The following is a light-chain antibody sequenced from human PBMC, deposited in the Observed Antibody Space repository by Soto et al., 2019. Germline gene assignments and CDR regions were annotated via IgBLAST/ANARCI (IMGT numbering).Light chain of an antibody. CDR1: QSVSSSY. V-gene: IGKV3D-20*02. CDR2: GAS. CDR3: QHVNVYLST. Sequence: EIVMTQSPATLSVSPGERATLSCRASQSVSSSYLAWYQQKPGQDPRRLVFGASIRATSIPARFNVSGYATKFTLPISRLQPEESVTYYCQHVNVYLSTFGGGTNMDIK. J-gene: IGKJ4*01.